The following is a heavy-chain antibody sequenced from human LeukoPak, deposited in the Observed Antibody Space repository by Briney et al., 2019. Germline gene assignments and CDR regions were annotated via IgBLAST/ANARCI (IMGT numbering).Heavy chain of an antibody. CDR1: GFRFSNYW. J-gene: IGHJ4*02. V-gene: IGHV3-7*01. Sequence: GGSLRLSCAVSGFRFSNYWMTWVRQAPGQGMEWVANIKHDGSGPSYLDSVKGRFTISRDNARYSLSLQMSSLRAEDTAVYYGARAREITVSGKDYFDYWGQGALVTVSS. D-gene: IGHD6-19*01. CDR2: IKHDGSGP. CDR3: ARAREITVSGKDYFDY.